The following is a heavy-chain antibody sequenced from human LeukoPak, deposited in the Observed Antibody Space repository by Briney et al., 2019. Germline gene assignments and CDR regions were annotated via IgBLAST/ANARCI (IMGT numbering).Heavy chain of an antibody. Sequence: SETLSLTCAVSRGSVSSSFYYWGWIRQPPGKGLEWMGSMFSTGTTYYNPSLKSRVAISIDTSKNQFSLKLSSVTAADTAVYYCASQVKAGYSYGPVNNWFDPWGQGTLVTVSS. CDR2: MFSTGTT. V-gene: IGHV4-39*01. J-gene: IGHJ5*02. CDR3: ASQVKAGYSYGPVNNWFDP. D-gene: IGHD5-18*01. CDR1: RGSVSSSFYY.